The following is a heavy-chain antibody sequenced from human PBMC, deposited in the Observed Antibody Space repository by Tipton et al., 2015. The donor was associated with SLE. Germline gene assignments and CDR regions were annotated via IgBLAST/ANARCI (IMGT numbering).Heavy chain of an antibody. Sequence: LSLTCTVSGGSISSYYWSWIRQPPGKGLEWIGYIYYSGSTNYNPSLKSRVTISVDTSKDQFSLKLSSVTAADTAVYYCARDMHDILTGYSRHWYFDLWGRGTLVTVSS. J-gene: IGHJ2*01. CDR3: ARDMHDILTGYSRHWYFDL. D-gene: IGHD3-9*01. CDR2: IYYSGST. V-gene: IGHV4-59*01. CDR1: GGSISSYY.